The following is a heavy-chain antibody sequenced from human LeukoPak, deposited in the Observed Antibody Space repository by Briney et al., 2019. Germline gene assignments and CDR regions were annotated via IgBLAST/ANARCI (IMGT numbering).Heavy chain of an antibody. CDR3: DTRPRY. Sequence: GGSQRLSCVGSGLTFSSYDMNWVRQAPGKGLEWISYISNSGNTIYYADSVKGRFTISRDNAKNSLYLQMNSLRAEDTAVYYCDTRPRYWGQGTLVTVSS. V-gene: IGHV3-48*03. CDR2: ISNSGNTI. J-gene: IGHJ4*02. D-gene: IGHD2-2*01. CDR1: GLTFSSYD.